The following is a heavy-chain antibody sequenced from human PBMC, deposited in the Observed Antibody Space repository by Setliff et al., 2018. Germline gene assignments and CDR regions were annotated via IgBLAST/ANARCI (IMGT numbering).Heavy chain of an antibody. CDR3: ARERARGSSGYYSDY. CDR2: IIPIFGTA. Sequence: ASVKVSCKASGGTFSSYAISWVRQAPGQGLEWMGGIIPIFGTANYAQKFQGRVTITADESTSTAYMELSSLRSEDTAVYYCARERARGSSGYYSDYWGQGTLVTVSS. D-gene: IGHD3-22*01. J-gene: IGHJ4*02. V-gene: IGHV1-69*13. CDR1: GGTFSSYA.